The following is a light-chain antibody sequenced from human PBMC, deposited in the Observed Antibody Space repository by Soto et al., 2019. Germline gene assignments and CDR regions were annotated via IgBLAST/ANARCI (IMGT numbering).Light chain of an antibody. V-gene: IGKV3-15*01. Sequence: EIVMTHSPSTLSVSTGERATLSCRASQSVSNKLVWYQQKPGQAPRLLIYAAPTRATGIPARFSGSGSETEFTLTISSLQPEDFATYYCQQLNSYPITFGQGTRLENK. J-gene: IGKJ5*01. CDR1: QSVSNK. CDR2: AAP. CDR3: QQLNSYPIT.